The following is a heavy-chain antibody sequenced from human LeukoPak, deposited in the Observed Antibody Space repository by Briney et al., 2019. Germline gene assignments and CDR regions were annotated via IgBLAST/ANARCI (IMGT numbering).Heavy chain of an antibody. CDR2: ISSSSSYI. Sequence: GGSLRLSCAASGFTFSSYSMNWVRQAPGKGLEWVSSISSSSSYIYYADSVKGRFTISRDNAKNSLYLQMNSLRAEDTAVYYCARGGPRGYCSSTSCPNDYWGQGTLVTVSS. D-gene: IGHD2-2*01. J-gene: IGHJ4*02. V-gene: IGHV3-21*01. CDR1: GFTFSSYS. CDR3: ARGGPRGYCSSTSCPNDY.